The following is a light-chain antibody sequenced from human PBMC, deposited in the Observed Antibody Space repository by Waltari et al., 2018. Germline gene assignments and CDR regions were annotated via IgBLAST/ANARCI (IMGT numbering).Light chain of an antibody. V-gene: IGKV1-12*01. Sequence: DIQMTQSPSSVSASVGDRVTITCRASQDISNWLAWYQQKPGEAPKLLIFAASSLQSGVPSRFSDSGSGTDFTLTISSLQPEDFATYYCQQADSFPRTFGQGTKVEI. CDR2: AAS. J-gene: IGKJ1*01. CDR1: QDISNW. CDR3: QQADSFPRT.